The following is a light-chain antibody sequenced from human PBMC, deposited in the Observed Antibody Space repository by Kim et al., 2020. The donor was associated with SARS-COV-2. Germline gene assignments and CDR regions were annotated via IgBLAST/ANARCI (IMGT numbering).Light chain of an antibody. V-gene: IGLV2-11*01. Sequence: QPVLTQPRSVSGSPGQSVTISCTGTSSDVGGYKYVSWYQQRPGKAPKFMIYDVSERPSGVPDRFSGSKSGNTASLTVSGLQAEDEGDYYCSSYAGSSSLVFGGGTQLTVL. J-gene: IGLJ3*02. CDR3: SSYAGSSSLV. CDR2: DVS. CDR1: SSDVGGYKY.